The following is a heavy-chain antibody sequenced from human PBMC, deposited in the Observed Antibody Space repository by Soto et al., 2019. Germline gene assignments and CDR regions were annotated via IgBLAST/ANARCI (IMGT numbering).Heavy chain of an antibody. J-gene: IGHJ6*03. CDR1: GYTFTSYG. Sequence: ASVKVSCKASGYTFTSYGISWVRQAPGQGLEWMGWISAYNGNTNYAQKLQGRVTMTTDTSTSTAYMELRSLRSDDTAVYYCARVGGYCSGGSCWALGYYYYMDVWGKGTTVTVSS. CDR3: ARVGGYCSGGSCWALGYYYYMDV. D-gene: IGHD2-15*01. CDR2: ISAYNGNT. V-gene: IGHV1-18*01.